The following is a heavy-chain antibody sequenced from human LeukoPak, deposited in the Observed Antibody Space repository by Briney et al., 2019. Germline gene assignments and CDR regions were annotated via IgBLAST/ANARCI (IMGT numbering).Heavy chain of an antibody. CDR3: AGTTVRGNWFDP. CDR2: IYYSGST. J-gene: IGHJ5*02. Sequence: PSETLSLTCTVSGGPISSYYWSWIRQPPGKGLEWIGYIYYSGSTNYNPSLKSRVTISVDTSKNQFSLKLSSVTAAGTAVYYCAGTTVRGNWFDPWGQGTLVTVSS. V-gene: IGHV4-59*01. D-gene: IGHD4-17*01. CDR1: GGPISSYY.